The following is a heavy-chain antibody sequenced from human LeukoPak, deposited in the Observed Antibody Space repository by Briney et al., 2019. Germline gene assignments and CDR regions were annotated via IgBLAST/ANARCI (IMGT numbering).Heavy chain of an antibody. CDR2: IYYSGST. D-gene: IGHD6-19*01. CDR1: GGSISSYY. CDR3: ARVGAVAGTLYFDY. J-gene: IGHJ4*02. V-gene: IGHV4-59*01. Sequence: SETLSLTCTVSGGSISSYYWSWIRQPPGKGLEWIGYIYYSGSTNYNPSLKSRVTISVDTSKNQFSLKLSSVTAADTAVYYCARVGAVAGTLYFDYWGQGTLVTVSS.